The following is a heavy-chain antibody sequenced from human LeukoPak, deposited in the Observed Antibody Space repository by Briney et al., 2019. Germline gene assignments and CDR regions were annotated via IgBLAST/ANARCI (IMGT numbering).Heavy chain of an antibody. J-gene: IGHJ5*02. D-gene: IGHD5-18*01. CDR3: ARGRGYSYGSYGP. Sequence: SETLSLTCTVSGGSISSGSYYWSWVRQPAGKGLEWIGRIYTSGSTNYNPSLKSRVTISVDTSKNQFSLKLSSVTAADTAVYYCARGRGYSYGSYGPWGQGTLVTVSS. CDR1: GGSISSGSYY. CDR2: IYTSGST. V-gene: IGHV4-61*02.